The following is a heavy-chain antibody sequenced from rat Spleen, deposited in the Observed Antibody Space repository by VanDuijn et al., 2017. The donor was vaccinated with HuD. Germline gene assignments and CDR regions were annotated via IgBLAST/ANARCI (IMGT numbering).Heavy chain of an antibody. CDR1: GFTFSNYD. J-gene: IGHJ2*01. Sequence: EVQLVESGGGLVQPGRSMKLSCAASGFTFSNYDMAWVRQAPTKGLAWVASISYDGSSTYYRDSVKGRFTISRDNAKSTLYLQMDSLRSEDTATYYCATDQGGPPFDYWGQGVMVTVSS. CDR3: ATDQGGPPFDY. CDR2: ISYDGSST. V-gene: IGHV5-20*01.